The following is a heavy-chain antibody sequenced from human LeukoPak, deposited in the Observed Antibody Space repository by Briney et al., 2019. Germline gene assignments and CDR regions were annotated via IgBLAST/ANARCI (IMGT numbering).Heavy chain of an antibody. D-gene: IGHD2-21*02. CDR3: ARSWYGVVVTAIGYYYGMDV. J-gene: IGHJ6*02. CDR1: GGSFXGYX. CDR2: XXXXXST. V-gene: IGHV4-34*01. Sequence: SETLSLTCAVYGGSFXGYXXXWIRXPXXXXXXXXXXXXXXXSTNYNPSLKSRVTISVDTSKNQFSLKLSSVTAADTAVYYCARSWYGVVVTAIGYYYGMDVWGQGTPVTVSS.